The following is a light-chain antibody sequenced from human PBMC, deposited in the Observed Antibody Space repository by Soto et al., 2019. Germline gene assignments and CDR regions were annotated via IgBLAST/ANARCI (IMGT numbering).Light chain of an antibody. CDR2: DVS. J-gene: IGLJ1*01. CDR1: SSDVGGYSY. CDR3: SSYTTSSTYV. V-gene: IGLV2-14*03. Sequence: QSVLNQPASVSGSPGQSITISCTGTSSDVGGYSYISWYQHNPGRAPKLMIYDVSNRPSGVSDRFSGSKSGNTASLTISRLQAEDEADYYCSSYTTSSTYVFGSGTKVTVL.